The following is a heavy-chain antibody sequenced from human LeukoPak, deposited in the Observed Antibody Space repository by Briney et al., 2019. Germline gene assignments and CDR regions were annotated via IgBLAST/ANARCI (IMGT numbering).Heavy chain of an antibody. CDR3: ARDRAYGSGSYQKLYYFDY. CDR2: ISSSSSYI. V-gene: IGHV3-21*01. CDR1: GLTFSSYS. Sequence: GGSLRLSCAASGLTFSSYSMNWVRQAPGKGLEWVSSISSSSSYIYYADSVKGRFTISRDNAKNSLYLQMNSLRAEDTAVYYCARDRAYGSGSYQKLYYFDYWGQGTLVTVSS. D-gene: IGHD3-10*01. J-gene: IGHJ4*02.